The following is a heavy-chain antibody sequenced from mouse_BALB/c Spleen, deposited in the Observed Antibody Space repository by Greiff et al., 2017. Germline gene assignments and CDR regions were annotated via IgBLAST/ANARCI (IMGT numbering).Heavy chain of an antibody. D-gene: IGHD2-1*01. CDR3: ARDGKGKGYYAMDY. V-gene: IGHV2-9*02. CDR2: IWAGGST. Sequence: VKLVESGPGLVAPSQSLSITCTVSGFSLTSYGVHWVRQPPGKGLEWLGVIWAGGSTNYNSALMSRLSISKDNSKSQVFLKMNSLQTDDTAMYYCARDGKGKGYYAMDYWGQGTSVTVSS. J-gene: IGHJ4*01. CDR1: GFSLTSYG.